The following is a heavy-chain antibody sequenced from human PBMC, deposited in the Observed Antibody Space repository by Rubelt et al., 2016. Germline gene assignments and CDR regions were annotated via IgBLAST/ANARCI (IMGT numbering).Heavy chain of an antibody. Sequence: QVQLHESGPGLVKPSETLSLTCTVSGGSISSITYKWAWVRQPPEKGLEWIASIHYSGRTDYNPSLKSRVNISLDTSKNQVSLKLNFVTAADTAVYYCARDLSGYNSYWGQGTLVTVSS. CDR3: ARDLSGYNSY. J-gene: IGHJ4*02. CDR2: IHYSGRT. V-gene: IGHV4-39*07. D-gene: IGHD5-24*01. CDR1: GGSISSITYK.